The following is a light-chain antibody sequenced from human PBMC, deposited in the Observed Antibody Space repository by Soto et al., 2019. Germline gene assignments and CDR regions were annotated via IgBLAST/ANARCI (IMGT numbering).Light chain of an antibody. CDR1: QYISNY. V-gene: IGKV1-33*01. CDR2: DAS. Sequence: DIQITPYTTTLSASVGDRVTITWQASQYISNYLNWYLQKPGKAPKFLIYDASNLETVVPSRFSGSGSGTDFTFTISSLQPEDIATDYCQQYDILPLTFGGVTNVDI. CDR3: QQYDILPLT. J-gene: IGKJ4*01.